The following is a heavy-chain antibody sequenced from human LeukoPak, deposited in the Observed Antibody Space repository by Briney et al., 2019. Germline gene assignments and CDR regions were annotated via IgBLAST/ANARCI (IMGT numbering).Heavy chain of an antibody. CDR2: IYTSGST. CDR1: GGSISRGSNY. V-gene: IGHV4-61*02. D-gene: IGHD5-18*01. CDR3: ARGYSYGYGFDP. Sequence: KTSETLSLTCTVSGGSISRGSNYWSWIRQPAGKGLEWIGRIYTSGSTNYNPSLKSRVTISMDTSENQLSLKLSSVTAADTAVYYCARGYSYGYGFDPWGQGTLVTVSS. J-gene: IGHJ5*02.